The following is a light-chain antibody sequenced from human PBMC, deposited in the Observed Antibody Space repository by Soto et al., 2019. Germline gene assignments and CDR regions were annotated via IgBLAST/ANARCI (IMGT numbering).Light chain of an antibody. V-gene: IGLV1-47*01. J-gene: IGLJ2*01. CDR2: KDN. CDR1: SSNIGSNF. Sequence: QSVLTQTPSASGTPGQRVTISCSGSSSNIGSNFVYWYQKLPGTAPKLLMYKDNHRPSGVPDRFSGSKSGTSASLAISGLRSEDEADYYCNSYTNSSAVVFGGGTKVTVL. CDR3: NSYTNSSAVV.